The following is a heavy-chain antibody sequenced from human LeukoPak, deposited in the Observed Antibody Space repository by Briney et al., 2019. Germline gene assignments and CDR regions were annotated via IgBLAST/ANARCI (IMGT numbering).Heavy chain of an antibody. V-gene: IGHV3-23*01. CDR2: ISGSGGST. J-gene: IGHJ4*02. CDR3: AKFRPPTAAYYY. Sequence: GWSLRLSCAASGFTLSSYAMSWVRPAPAKGLEWVSAISGSGGSTYYADSVKGRFTISRDNSKNTLYLQMNSLRAEDTAVYYCAKFRPPTAAYYYWGQGTLVTVSS. CDR1: GFTLSSYA. D-gene: IGHD6-13*01.